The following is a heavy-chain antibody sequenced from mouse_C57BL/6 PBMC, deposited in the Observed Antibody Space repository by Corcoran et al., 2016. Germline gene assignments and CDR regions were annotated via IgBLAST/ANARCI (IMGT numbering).Heavy chain of an antibody. J-gene: IGHJ4*01. CDR2: INPNNGGT. D-gene: IGHD1-1*01. Sequence: EVQLQQSGPELVKPGASVKIPCKASGYTFTDYNMDWVKQSHGKSLEWIGDINPNNGGTIYNQKFKGKATLTVDKSSSTAYMELRSLTSEDTAVYYCARSYYYGTFYAMDYWGQGTSVTVSS. V-gene: IGHV1-18*01. CDR3: ARSYYYGTFYAMDY. CDR1: GYTFTDYN.